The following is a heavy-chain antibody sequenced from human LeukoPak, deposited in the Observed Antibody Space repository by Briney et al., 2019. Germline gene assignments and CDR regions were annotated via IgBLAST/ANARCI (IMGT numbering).Heavy chain of an antibody. D-gene: IGHD2-15*01. J-gene: IGHJ6*03. V-gene: IGHV4-59*01. Sequence: SETLSLTCTFSSDSLSSYYWSWIRQSPGQGLEWIGFIHSSGSTNYNPSLKSRVTISVDTSKNQFFLNLSSATAADTAVYYCARVYSVIPYYYYMDVWGNGTTVTVSS. CDR2: IHSSGST. CDR3: ARVYSVIPYYYYMDV. CDR1: SDSLSSYY.